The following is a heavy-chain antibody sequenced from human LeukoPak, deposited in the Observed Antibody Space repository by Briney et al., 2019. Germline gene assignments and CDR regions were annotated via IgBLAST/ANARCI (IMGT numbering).Heavy chain of an antibody. CDR1: GFRFGSYA. D-gene: IGHD3-10*01. CDR3: AKDWVVRGVMGAFDY. J-gene: IGHJ4*02. CDR2: ISGSGDST. Sequence: GGSLRLSCAASGFRFGSYAMSWVRQAPGKGLEWVSSISGSGDSTYYADSVKGRFTISRDNSKNTLYVQMNSLRAEDTAVYYCAKDWVVRGVMGAFDYWGQGTLVTVSS. V-gene: IGHV3-23*01.